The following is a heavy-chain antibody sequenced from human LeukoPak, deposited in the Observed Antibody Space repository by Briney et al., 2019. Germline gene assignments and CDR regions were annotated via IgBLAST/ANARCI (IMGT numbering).Heavy chain of an antibody. D-gene: IGHD2-8*01. CDR1: GFTFSTYD. CDR2: TGTAGDT. Sequence: GGSLRRSCAASGFTFSTYDFHWVRQTTGKGLEWVSATGTAGDTWYSGSVKGRFTISRENAKSSMYLQMNSLRVGDTAVYYCARQNRNGFDYWGQGTLVTVSS. CDR3: ARQNRNGFDY. J-gene: IGHJ4*02. V-gene: IGHV3-13*01.